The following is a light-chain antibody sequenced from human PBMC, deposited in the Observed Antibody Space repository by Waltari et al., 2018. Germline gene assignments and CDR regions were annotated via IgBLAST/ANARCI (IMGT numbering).Light chain of an antibody. Sequence: QSVLTQTPSAAGTPGQRVTMFCSGSTSNIGTNTVTWYHQLPGTAPNLLIYGDDQRPSGVPDRFAGSKSDTSASLVISGLRSEDEGEYFCAAWDDSLTAYVFGTGTKVTVL. CDR3: AAWDDSLTAYV. J-gene: IGLJ1*01. V-gene: IGLV1-44*01. CDR1: TSNIGTNT. CDR2: GDD.